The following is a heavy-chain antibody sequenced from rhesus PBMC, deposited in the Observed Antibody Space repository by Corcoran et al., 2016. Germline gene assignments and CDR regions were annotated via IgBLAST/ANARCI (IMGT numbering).Heavy chain of an antibody. Sequence: QLQLQESGPGLVKPSETLSLTCAVSGGSISSNYWSWIRQPPGKGLEWIGRISGIGGSNQYNPPRKSRVTSSTDTSKNQFSLKLSAVTAADTAVYYCARENYYSGSYYLDVWGRGVLVTVSS. J-gene: IGHJ5-2*02. CDR1: GGSISSNY. D-gene: IGHD3-16*01. CDR2: ISGIGGSN. V-gene: IGHV4-173*01. CDR3: ARENYYSGSYYLDV.